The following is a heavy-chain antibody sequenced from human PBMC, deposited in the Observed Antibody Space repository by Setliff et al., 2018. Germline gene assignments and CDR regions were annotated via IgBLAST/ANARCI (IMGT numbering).Heavy chain of an antibody. J-gene: IGHJ3*02. D-gene: IGHD4-4*01. V-gene: IGHV1-69*13. CDR3: ARGLRQNRSNSDVFDI. CDR1: GGTFSSYA. Sequence: GASVKVSCKASGGTFSSYAISWVRQAPGQGLEWMGGIIPMFGTNYAQKFQGRVTITADESTSTAYMELSSLGSEDTAVYYCARGLRQNRSNSDVFDIWGQGTVVTVSS. CDR2: IIPMFGT.